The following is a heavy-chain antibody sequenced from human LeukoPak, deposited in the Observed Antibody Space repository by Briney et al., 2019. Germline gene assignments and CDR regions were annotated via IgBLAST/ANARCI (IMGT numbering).Heavy chain of an antibody. V-gene: IGHV3-7*01. CDR1: GFTFSSYW. Sequence: GGSLRLSCAASGFTFSSYWMSWVRQAPGKGLEWVANIKQDGSGKNYVDSVKGRFTISRDNAKNSLYLQMNSLRAEDTAVYYCAREKLSYDCVWGSYRESYYFDYWGQGTLVTVSS. J-gene: IGHJ4*02. D-gene: IGHD3-16*02. CDR3: AREKLSYDCVWGSYRESYYFDY. CDR2: IKQDGSGK.